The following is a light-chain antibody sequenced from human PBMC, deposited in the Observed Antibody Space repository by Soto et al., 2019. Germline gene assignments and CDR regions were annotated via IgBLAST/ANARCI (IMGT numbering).Light chain of an antibody. Sequence: QSALTQPASVSGSPGQSITISCTGTSSDIGGYNHVSWYQHNPGKAPKLLIYDVTTRPPDISGRFSGSKSGNTASLTISGLQADDEADYYCCSRTSTNTRVFGGGTKLTVL. CDR1: SSDIGGYNH. CDR3: CSRTSTNTRV. CDR2: DVT. J-gene: IGLJ3*02. V-gene: IGLV2-14*03.